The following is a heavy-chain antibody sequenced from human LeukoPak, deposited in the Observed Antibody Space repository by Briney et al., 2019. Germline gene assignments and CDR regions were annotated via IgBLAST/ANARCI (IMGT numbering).Heavy chain of an antibody. CDR3: ARASQGNGYSYGSDY. CDR1: AGSISSGSYY. CDR2: IDGSGST. J-gene: IGHJ4*02. D-gene: IGHD5-18*01. V-gene: IGHV4-61*02. Sequence: PSETLSLTCTVSAGSISSGSYYWSWIRQPAGKGREGIGRIDGSGSTYDNPSLKSRVTLSVDTSKNQFSLKLSSVTAADTAVYYCARASQGNGYSYGSDYWGQGTLVTVSS.